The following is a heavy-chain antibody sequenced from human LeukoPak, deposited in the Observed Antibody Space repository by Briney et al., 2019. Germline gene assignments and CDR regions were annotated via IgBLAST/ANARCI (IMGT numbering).Heavy chain of an antibody. V-gene: IGHV4-4*07. D-gene: IGHD2-15*01. CDR1: GGSISSYY. Sequence: SETLSLTGTVSGGSISSYYWSWIRQPAGKGLEGIGLIYTSGSNYYNPSLKSRVTISVDTSKNQFSLKLSSVTAADTAVYYCARELGYCSGGSCYFNAFDIWGQGTMVTVS. J-gene: IGHJ3*02. CDR3: ARELGYCSGGSCYFNAFDI. CDR2: IYTSGSN.